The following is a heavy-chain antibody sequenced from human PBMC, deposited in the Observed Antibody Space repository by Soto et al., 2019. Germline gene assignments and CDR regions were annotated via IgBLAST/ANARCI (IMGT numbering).Heavy chain of an antibody. D-gene: IGHD6-13*01. CDR2: ISYDGSNK. J-gene: IGHJ6*02. V-gene: IGHV3-30*18. Sequence: GGSLRLSCAASGFTFSSYGMHWVRQAPGKGLEWVAVISYDGSNKYYADSVKGRFTISRDNSKNTLYLQMNSLRAEDTAVYYCAKGLAAAGKSYYGMDVWGQGTTVTVSS. CDR1: GFTFSSYG. CDR3: AKGLAAAGKSYYGMDV.